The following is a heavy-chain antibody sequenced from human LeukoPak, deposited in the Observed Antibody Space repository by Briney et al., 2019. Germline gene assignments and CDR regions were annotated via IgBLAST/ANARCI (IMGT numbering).Heavy chain of an antibody. Sequence: SETLSLTCAVSGYSISSGYYWGWIRQPPGKGLEWIGRAYHRGISYYNPSLKSRVTISVDTSKNQFSLRLSSVTAADTAIYYCAKEGGRSSSWSDNWFDPWGQGTLVTVSS. CDR3: AKEGGRSSSWSDNWFDP. V-gene: IGHV4-38-2*02. J-gene: IGHJ5*02. CDR2: AYHRGIS. D-gene: IGHD6-13*01. CDR1: GYSISSGYY.